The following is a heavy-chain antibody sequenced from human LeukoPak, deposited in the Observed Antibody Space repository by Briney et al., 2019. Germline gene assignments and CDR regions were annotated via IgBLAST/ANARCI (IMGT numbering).Heavy chain of an antibody. CDR3: AKSRGISDNSGWRTFDS. CDR2: ISADDVYT. J-gene: IGHJ4*02. Sequence: GGSLRLSCAASGFTFNINTLSWVRQAPGKGLEWVSIISADDVYTYYADSVKGRFTISRDNSRNTLYLQMNSLRAEDTAIYYCAKSRGISDNSGWRTFDSGGQGTLVTVSS. V-gene: IGHV3-23*01. CDR1: GFTFNINT. D-gene: IGHD6-19*01.